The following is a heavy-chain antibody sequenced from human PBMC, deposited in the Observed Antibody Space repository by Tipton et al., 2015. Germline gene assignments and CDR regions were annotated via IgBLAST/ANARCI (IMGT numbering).Heavy chain of an antibody. CDR2: IFYSGST. CDR1: NDSIIGSSYY. V-gene: IGHV4-39*01. Sequence: TLSLTCTVSNDSIIGSSYYWTWIRQPPGKGLAWIGNIFYSGSTNYNPSLKDRVTISIDTSKNQIPLKLNSVTAADTAVYYCARTRVLNHYEWGQGILVTVSS. J-gene: IGHJ4*02. CDR3: ARTRVLNHYE. D-gene: IGHD3-16*01.